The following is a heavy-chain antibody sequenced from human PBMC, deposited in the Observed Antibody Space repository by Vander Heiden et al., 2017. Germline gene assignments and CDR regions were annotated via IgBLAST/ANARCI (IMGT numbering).Heavy chain of an antibody. V-gene: IGHV4-39*01. Sequence: QLQLQESGPGLVMPSETLPLTCSVSGGSISSSSFYWGWIRQPPGKGLEWIGSIFYSGSAYYNPSLKSRVTISVDTSKNQFSLRLTSVTAADTAVYYCAAILVAAPVYYAMDVWGQGTSVTVSS. CDR2: IFYSGSA. CDR3: AAILVAAPVYYAMDV. D-gene: IGHD2-15*01. J-gene: IGHJ6*02. CDR1: GGSISSSSFY.